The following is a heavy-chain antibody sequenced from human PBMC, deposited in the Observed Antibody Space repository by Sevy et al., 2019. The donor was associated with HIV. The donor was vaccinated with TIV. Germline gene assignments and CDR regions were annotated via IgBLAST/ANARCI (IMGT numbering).Heavy chain of an antibody. Sequence: GGSLRLSCAASGFTFSSYGMHWVRQAPGKGLEWVAVIWYDGRNKYYADSVKGRFTISRDNSKNTLYLQMNSLRAEDTAVYYCARDPGAAAGTSDWFDPWGQGTLVTVSS. J-gene: IGHJ5*02. CDR1: GFTFSSYG. D-gene: IGHD6-13*01. CDR2: IWYDGRNK. V-gene: IGHV3-33*01. CDR3: ARDPGAAAGTSDWFDP.